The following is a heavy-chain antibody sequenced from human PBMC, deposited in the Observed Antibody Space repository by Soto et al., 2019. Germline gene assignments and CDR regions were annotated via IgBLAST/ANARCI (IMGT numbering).Heavy chain of an antibody. CDR1: LGSISNNY. CDR2: IYNSGST. V-gene: IGHV4-59*01. D-gene: IGHD3-9*01. J-gene: IGHJ4*02. Sequence: QVQLQESGPGLVKPSETLSLTCTVSLGSISNNYWNWIRQSPGKGLEWIGYIYNSGSTNYNPSLKSRVTMSMDTSKKEISLKLNSVTAADTALYYCARGYDFLTAWGQGTLVTVSS. CDR3: ARGYDFLTA.